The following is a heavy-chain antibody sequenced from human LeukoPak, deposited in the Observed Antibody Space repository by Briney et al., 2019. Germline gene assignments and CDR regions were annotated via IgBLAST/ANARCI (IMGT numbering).Heavy chain of an antibody. CDR1: GGSISSGSYY. Sequence: SQTLSLTCTASGGSISSGSYYWSWIRQPAGKGLEWIGRIYTSGSTNYNPSLKSRVTISVDTSKNQFSLKLSSVTAADTAVYYCARIDFHNYYYYYMDVWGKGTTVTVSS. J-gene: IGHJ6*03. CDR2: IYTSGST. V-gene: IGHV4-61*02. CDR3: ARIDFHNYYYYYMDV. D-gene: IGHD3-3*01.